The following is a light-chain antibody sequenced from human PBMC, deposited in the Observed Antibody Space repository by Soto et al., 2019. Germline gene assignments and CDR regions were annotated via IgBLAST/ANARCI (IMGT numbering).Light chain of an antibody. Sequence: DIQLTQSPSFLSASVGDRVTITCRASQDISSYLAWYQQKPGKAPKLLIYAASTLQSGVPSSFSGSGSGTEFILTITSLQPEDFATYYCQQVDSYPRTFGQGTKVEIK. J-gene: IGKJ1*01. CDR3: QQVDSYPRT. CDR2: AAS. CDR1: QDISSY. V-gene: IGKV1-9*01.